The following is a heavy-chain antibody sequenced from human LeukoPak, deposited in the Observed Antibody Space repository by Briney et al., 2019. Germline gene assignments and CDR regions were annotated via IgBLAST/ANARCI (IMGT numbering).Heavy chain of an antibody. CDR1: GYTFTSYG. J-gene: IGHJ4*02. D-gene: IGHD5-12*01. CDR2: ISAYNGNT. V-gene: IGHV1-18*01. Sequence: ASVKVSCKASGYTFTSYGISWVRQAPGQGLEWMGWISAYNGNTNYAQKLQGRVTMTTDTSTSTAYMELRSLRSDDTAVYYCARDSHLVEMASNFDYWGQGTLVTVSS. CDR3: ARDSHLVEMASNFDY.